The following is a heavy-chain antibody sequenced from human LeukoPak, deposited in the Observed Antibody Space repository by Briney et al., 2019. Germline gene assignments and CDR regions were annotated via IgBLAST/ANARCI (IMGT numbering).Heavy chain of an antibody. CDR1: GGSISSYY. Sequence: SETLSLTCTVSGGSISSYYWSWLRQPPGKGLEWIGYIYYSGSTNYNPSLKSRVTISVDTSKNQFSLKLSSVTAADTAVYYCARHPGGYSRPYAGDYWGQGTLVTVSS. CDR2: IYYSGST. D-gene: IGHD6-13*01. CDR3: ARHPGGYSRPYAGDY. J-gene: IGHJ4*02. V-gene: IGHV4-59*08.